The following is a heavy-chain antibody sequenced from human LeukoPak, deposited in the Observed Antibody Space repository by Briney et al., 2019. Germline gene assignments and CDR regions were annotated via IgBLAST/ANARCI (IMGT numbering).Heavy chain of an antibody. J-gene: IGHJ4*02. CDR1: GGTFSSYG. CDR2: IIPIFNTA. V-gene: IGHV1-69*13. D-gene: IGHD3-3*01. CDR3: ARDAYYDFWSGYPRYFDY. Sequence: GASVKVSCKASGGTFSSYGISWVRQAPGQGLEWMGGIIPIFNTANYAQKFQGRVTITADESTSTAYMELSSLRSEDTAVYYCARDAYYDFWSGYPRYFDYWGQGTLVTVSS.